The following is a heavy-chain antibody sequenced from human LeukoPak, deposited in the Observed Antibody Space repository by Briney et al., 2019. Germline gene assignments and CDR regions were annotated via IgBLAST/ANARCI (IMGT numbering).Heavy chain of an antibody. Sequence: SETLSLTCAVYGGSFSGYYWSWIRQPPGKGLEWIGEINHSGSTNYNPSLKSRVTISVDTSKNQFSLKLSSVTAADTAVYYCARRTSSGGIDYWGQGTLVTVSS. CDR3: ARRTSSGGIDY. D-gene: IGHD6-19*01. V-gene: IGHV4-34*01. CDR2: INHSGST. CDR1: GGSFSGYY. J-gene: IGHJ4*02.